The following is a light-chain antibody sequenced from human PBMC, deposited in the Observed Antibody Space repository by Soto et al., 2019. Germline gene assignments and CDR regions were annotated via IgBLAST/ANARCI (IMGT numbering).Light chain of an antibody. Sequence: ELVLTQSPGTLSLSPGERATLSCRASQTVSTSYFAWYQQKPGQAPRLLIYATSNRATGIPDRFSGSGSGTDFSLTITRLEPEDFAVYYCHQYGSSPFTFGGGTKVDIK. CDR3: HQYGSSPFT. J-gene: IGKJ4*01. CDR1: QTVSTSY. V-gene: IGKV3-20*01. CDR2: ATS.